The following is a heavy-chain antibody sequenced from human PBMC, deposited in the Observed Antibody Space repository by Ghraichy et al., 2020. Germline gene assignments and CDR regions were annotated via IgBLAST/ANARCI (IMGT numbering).Heavy chain of an antibody. D-gene: IGHD6-19*01. CDR2: IYSSGST. CDR1: GGSISSGSHY. V-gene: IGHV4-31*03. CDR3: ARVNGRGHLAVGSGWYGDFDS. J-gene: IGHJ4*02. Sequence: SETLSLTCTVSGGSISSGSHYWNWIRQHPGKGLEWIGYIYSSGSTSFHPSLKSRVTISMDTSRNQFSLELSSVTAADTAMYYCARVNGRGHLAVGSGWYGDFDSWGQGTLVTVSS.